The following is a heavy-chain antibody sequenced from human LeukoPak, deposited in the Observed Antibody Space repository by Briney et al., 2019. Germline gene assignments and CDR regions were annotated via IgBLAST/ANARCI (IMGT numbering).Heavy chain of an antibody. CDR2: FDPEDGET. D-gene: IGHD4-17*01. CDR3: ATPATVTTPRGLDY. J-gene: IGHJ4*02. CDR1: GYTLTELS. V-gene: IGHV1-24*01. Sequence: ASVKVSCKVSGYTLTELSMHWVRQAPGKGLEWMGGFDPEDGETIYAQKFQGRVTMTEDTSTDTAYMELSSLRSEDTAVYYCATPATVTTPRGLDYWGQGTLVTVSS.